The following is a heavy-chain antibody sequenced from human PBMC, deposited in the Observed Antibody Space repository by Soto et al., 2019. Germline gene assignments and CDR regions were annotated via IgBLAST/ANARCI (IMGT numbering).Heavy chain of an antibody. CDR1: GGSISSGDYY. J-gene: IGHJ4*02. CDR3: ASARTYYDFWSGYYYYFDY. V-gene: IGHV4-30-4*01. Sequence: PSETLSLTCTVSGGSISSGDYYWSWIRQPPGKGLEWIGYIYYSGSTYYNPSLKSRVTISVDTSKNQFSLKLSSVTAADTAVYYCASARTYYDFWSGYYYYFDYWGQGTLVTVSS. CDR2: IYYSGST. D-gene: IGHD3-3*01.